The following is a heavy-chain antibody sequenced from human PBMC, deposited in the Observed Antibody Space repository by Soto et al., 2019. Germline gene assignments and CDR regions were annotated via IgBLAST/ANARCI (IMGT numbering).Heavy chain of an antibody. CDR3: ARGLISGSHYSGGWYYFDS. D-gene: IGHD1-26*01. Sequence: SETLSLTCVVSGGSISSTNWWSWVRQPPGKGLEWIGEIFQSGNTNYNPSLKSRVTISVDKSKNQFSLKLTSVTAADTAVYYCARGLISGSHYSGGWYYFDSWGQGTQVTVSS. J-gene: IGHJ4*02. CDR2: IFQSGNT. V-gene: IGHV4-4*02. CDR1: GGSISSTNW.